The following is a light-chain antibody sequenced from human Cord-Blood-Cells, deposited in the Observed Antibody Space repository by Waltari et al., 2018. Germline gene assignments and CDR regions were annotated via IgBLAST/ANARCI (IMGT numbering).Light chain of an antibody. CDR1: TGAVTSGYS. CDR2: STI. J-gene: IGLJ2*01. CDR3: LLYYGGAQLV. V-gene: IGLV7-43*01. Sequence: QTVVTQEPSLTVSPGGTVTLTCASSTGAVTSGYSPNWFYKKPGQDPRALLYSTINKHSWPPARVSGSLLGGKAALTLSGVQPEDEAEYYCLLYYGGAQLVFGGGTKLTVL.